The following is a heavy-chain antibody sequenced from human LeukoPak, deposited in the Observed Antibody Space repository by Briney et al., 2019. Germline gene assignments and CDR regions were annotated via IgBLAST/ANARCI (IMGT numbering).Heavy chain of an antibody. V-gene: IGHV1-18*01. CDR3: ARMAYCGGDCYSLRYYYGMDV. J-gene: IGHJ6*02. CDR2: INAYNGNT. Sequence: ASVKVSCKASGYTFTSYGISWVRQAPGQGLEWMGWINAYNGNTNYAQKLQGRVTMTTDTSTSTAYMELSSLRSEDTAVYYCARMAYCGGDCYSLRYYYGMDVWGQGTTVTVSS. D-gene: IGHD2-21*02. CDR1: GYTFTSYG.